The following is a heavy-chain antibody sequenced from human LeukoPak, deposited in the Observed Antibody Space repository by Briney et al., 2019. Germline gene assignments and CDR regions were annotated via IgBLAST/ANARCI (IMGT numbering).Heavy chain of an antibody. CDR3: ARFRYYYDSSGYKNWFDP. Sequence: SETLSLTCTVSGGSISSYYWGWIRQPPGKGLEWIGSIYYSGSTYYNPSLKSRVTIPVDTSKNQFSLKLSSVTAADTAVYYCARFRYYYDSSGYKNWFDPWGQGTLVTVSS. J-gene: IGHJ5*02. V-gene: IGHV4-39*07. CDR2: IYYSGST. D-gene: IGHD3-22*01. CDR1: GGSISSYY.